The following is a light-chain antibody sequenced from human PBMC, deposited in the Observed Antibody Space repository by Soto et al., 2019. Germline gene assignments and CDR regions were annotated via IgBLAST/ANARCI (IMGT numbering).Light chain of an antibody. J-gene: IGKJ1*01. Sequence: DIQMTQSPSTLSASVGDRVTITCRASPSISSWLAWYQQKPGKAPKLLIYKASSLESGVPSRFSGSGSGTDFTLTISSLQPDDFATYYCQQYNSYPWTFGQGTKVEIK. CDR2: KAS. CDR1: PSISSW. V-gene: IGKV1-5*03. CDR3: QQYNSYPWT.